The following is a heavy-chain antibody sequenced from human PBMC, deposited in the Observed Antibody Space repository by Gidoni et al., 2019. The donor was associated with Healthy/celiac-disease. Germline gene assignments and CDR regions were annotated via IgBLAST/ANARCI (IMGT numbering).Heavy chain of an antibody. D-gene: IGHD3-22*01. CDR3: AKSDSMIVVAATPGIDY. CDR1: GFTFSSYA. J-gene: IGHJ4*02. V-gene: IGHV3-23*01. Sequence: EVQLLESGGGLVQPGGSLRLSCAASGFTFSSYAMSGVRQAPGKGLEWVSAISGSGGSTYYADSVKGRFTISRDNSKNTLYLQMNSLRAEDTAVYYCAKSDSMIVVAATPGIDYWGQGTLVTVSS. CDR2: ISGSGGST.